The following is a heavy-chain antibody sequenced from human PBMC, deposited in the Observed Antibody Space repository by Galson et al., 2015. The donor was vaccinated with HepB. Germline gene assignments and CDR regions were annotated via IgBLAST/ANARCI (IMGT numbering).Heavy chain of an antibody. CDR3: ARHFYDGGPNFDY. V-gene: IGHV4-39*01. CDR2: IYYSGST. Sequence: ETLSLTCTVSGGSISSSSYYWGWIRQPPGKGLEWIGSIYYSGSTYYNPSLKSRVTISVDTSKDQFSLKLSSVTAADTAVYYCARHFYDGGPNFDYWGQGTLVTVSS. J-gene: IGHJ4*02. CDR1: GGSISSSSYY. D-gene: IGHD2/OR15-2a*01.